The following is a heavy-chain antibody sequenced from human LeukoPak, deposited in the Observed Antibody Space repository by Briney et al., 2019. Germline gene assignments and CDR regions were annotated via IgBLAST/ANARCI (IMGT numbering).Heavy chain of an antibody. CDR1: GFTFSSYA. CDR3: AKESDSSGYYYEYFEY. Sequence: GGSLRLSCAASGFTFSSYAMSWVRQAPGKGLEWVSAISGGGGSTYYADSVRGRFTISRDNSKNTLYLQVNSLRAEDTAVYYCAKESDSSGYYYEYFEYWGQGTLVTVSS. V-gene: IGHV3-23*01. D-gene: IGHD3-22*01. J-gene: IGHJ4*02. CDR2: ISGGGGST.